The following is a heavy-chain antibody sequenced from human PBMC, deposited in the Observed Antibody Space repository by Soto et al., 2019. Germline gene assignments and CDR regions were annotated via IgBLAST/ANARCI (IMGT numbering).Heavy chain of an antibody. CDR2: IRSKAYGGTT. J-gene: IGHJ6*02. V-gene: IGHV3-49*03. D-gene: IGHD3-3*01. CDR1: GFTFDDYA. CDR3: TRETGVDIIPVEIDYCYNGMDV. Sequence: PGGSLRLSCTASGFTFDDYAMSWCRQAPGKGLEWVGFIRSKAYGGTTEYAASVKGRFTISRDDSKSIAYLQMNSLKTEDTAVYYCTRETGVDIIPVEIDYCYNGMDVWGQETTVTVSS.